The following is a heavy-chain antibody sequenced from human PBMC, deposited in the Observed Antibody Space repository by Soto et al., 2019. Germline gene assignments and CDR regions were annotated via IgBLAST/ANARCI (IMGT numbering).Heavy chain of an antibody. Sequence: SQTLSLTCSISGDIVSSNTASLNWVRQSPSSGLEWLGRTYFRSKWYNYYACCVKSRIIINPAPSNNQFSLQLNSVTPEDTAVYFCAKGDNLGPKTGYAFDPWGQGIMVTVSS. CDR2: TYFRSKWYN. CDR3: AKGDNLGPKTGYAFDP. D-gene: IGHD5-12*01. CDR1: GDIVSSNTAS. V-gene: IGHV6-1*01. J-gene: IGHJ5*02.